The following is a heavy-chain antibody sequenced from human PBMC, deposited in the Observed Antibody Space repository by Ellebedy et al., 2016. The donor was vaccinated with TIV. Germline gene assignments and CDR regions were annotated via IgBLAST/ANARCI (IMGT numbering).Heavy chain of an antibody. CDR2: MNPNSGNT. Sequence: ASVKVSXXASGYTFTSYDINWVRQATGQGLEWMGWMNPNSGNTGYAQKFQGRVTMTRNTSISTAYMELSSLRSEDMAVYYCARGLWFGERPPDYWGQGTLVTVSS. V-gene: IGHV1-8*01. CDR3: ARGLWFGERPPDY. D-gene: IGHD3-10*01. CDR1: GYTFTSYD. J-gene: IGHJ4*02.